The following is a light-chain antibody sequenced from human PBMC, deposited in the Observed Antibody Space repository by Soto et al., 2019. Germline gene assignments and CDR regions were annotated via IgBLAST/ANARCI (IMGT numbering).Light chain of an antibody. V-gene: IGLV2-23*01. CDR3: CSYAGSSTLV. J-gene: IGLJ2*01. CDR1: SSDVGSYNL. Sequence: QSVLTQPASVSGSPGQSMTISCTGTSSDVGSYNLVSWYQQHPGKAPKLMIYDDIKRPSGISNRFSGSKSGNTASLTISGLQADDEADYYCCSYAGSSTLVFGGGTKLTVL. CDR2: DDI.